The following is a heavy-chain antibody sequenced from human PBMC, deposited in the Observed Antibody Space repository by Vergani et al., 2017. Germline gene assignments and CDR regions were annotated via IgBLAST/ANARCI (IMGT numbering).Heavy chain of an antibody. CDR3: ARGNPYVDFDS. CDR1: GGSISSYY. D-gene: IGHD3-16*01. CDR2: IHTNGVI. Sequence: QVQLQESGPGLVKPSETLSLTCTVSGGSISSYYWSWLRQPAGKRLEWFGRIHTNGVIHYNPSLNSRATISVDTSRNQISLKLTSVTATDTAIYFCARGNPYVDFDSWGQGTKITVSS. V-gene: IGHV4-4*07. J-gene: IGHJ3*02.